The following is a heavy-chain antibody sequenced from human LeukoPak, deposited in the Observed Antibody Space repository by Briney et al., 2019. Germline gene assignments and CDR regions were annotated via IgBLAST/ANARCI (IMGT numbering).Heavy chain of an antibody. CDR3: AAVQVGANYYFDY. J-gene: IGHJ4*02. CDR2: IVVGSGNT. V-gene: IGHV1-58*02. CDR1: GFTFTSSA. Sequence: ASVKVSCKASGFTFTSSAMQWVRQARGQRLEWIGWIVVGSGNTNYAQKFQERVTITRDMSTSRAYMELSSLRSGDTAVCYCAAVQVGANYYFDYWGQGTLVTVSS. D-gene: IGHD1-26*01.